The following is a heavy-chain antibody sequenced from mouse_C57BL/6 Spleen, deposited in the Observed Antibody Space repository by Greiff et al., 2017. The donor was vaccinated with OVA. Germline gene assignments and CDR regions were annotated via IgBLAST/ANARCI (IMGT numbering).Heavy chain of an antibody. D-gene: IGHD1-1*01. CDR3: ASQALLYYGVGDYAMDY. CDR2: IYPGSGNT. J-gene: IGHJ4*01. Sequence: QVQLQQSGPELVKPGASVKISCKASGYTFTDYYINWVKQRPGQGLEWIGWIYPGSGNTKYNEKFKGKATLTVDTSSSTAYMQLSSLTSEDSAVYFCASQALLYYGVGDYAMDYWGQGTSVTVSS. V-gene: IGHV1-84*01. CDR1: GYTFTDYY.